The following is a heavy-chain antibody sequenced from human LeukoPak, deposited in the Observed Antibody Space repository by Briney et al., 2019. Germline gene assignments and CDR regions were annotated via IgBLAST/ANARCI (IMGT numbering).Heavy chain of an antibody. D-gene: IGHD3-9*01. V-gene: IGHV3-66*02. CDR3: ARGTSRTSPLTGYYKGYFDY. J-gene: IGHJ4*02. Sequence: PGGSLRLSCAASGCTVSGNYMSWVRQAPGKGLEWVSLIDSDGSTYYTDSVKGRFTISRDNSKKTLYLQMNSLRAEDTAVYYCARGTSRTSPLTGYYKGYFDYWGQGTLVTVSS. CDR2: IDSDGST. CDR1: GCTVSGNY.